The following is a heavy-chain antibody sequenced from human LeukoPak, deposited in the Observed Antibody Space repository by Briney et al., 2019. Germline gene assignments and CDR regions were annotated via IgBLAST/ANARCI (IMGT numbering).Heavy chain of an antibody. CDR2: IYYSGST. CDR1: GGSISSYY. Sequence: PSETLSLTCTVSGGSISSYYWSWIRQPPGKGLEWIGYIYYSGSTNYNPSLKSRVTISVDTSKNQFSLKLSSVTAADTAVYYCARSSPPAGYYRSSSGEAEYFQHWGQGTLVTVSS. V-gene: IGHV4-59*01. CDR3: ARSSPPAGYYRSSSGEAEYFQH. J-gene: IGHJ1*01. D-gene: IGHD6-6*01.